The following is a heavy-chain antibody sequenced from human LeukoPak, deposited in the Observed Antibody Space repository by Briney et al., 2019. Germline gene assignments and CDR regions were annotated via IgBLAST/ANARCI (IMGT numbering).Heavy chain of an antibody. Sequence: GGSLRLSCAASGFTVSSNYMSWVRQAPGKGLEWVSVIYSGGSTYYADSVKGRFTISRDNSKNTLYLQMNSLRAEDTAVYYCASRRGYSGYDTDQPFDYWGQGTLVTVSS. CDR1: GFTVSSNY. J-gene: IGHJ4*02. V-gene: IGHV3-66*01. CDR3: ASRRGYSGYDTDQPFDY. D-gene: IGHD5-12*01. CDR2: IYSGGST.